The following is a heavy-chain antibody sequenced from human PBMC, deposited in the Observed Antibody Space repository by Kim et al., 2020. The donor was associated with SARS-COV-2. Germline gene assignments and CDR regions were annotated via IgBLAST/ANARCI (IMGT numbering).Heavy chain of an antibody. V-gene: IGHV1-24*01. J-gene: IGHJ6*02. CDR1: GYTLTELS. CDR2: FDPEDGET. CDR3: ATTGIFHDYGDYAPYGMDV. Sequence: ASVKVSCKVSGYTLTELSMHWVRQAPGKGLEWMGGFDPEDGETIYAQKFQGRVTMTEDTSTDTAYMELSSLRSEDTAVYYCATTGIFHDYGDYAPYGMDVWGQGTTVTVSS. D-gene: IGHD4-17*01.